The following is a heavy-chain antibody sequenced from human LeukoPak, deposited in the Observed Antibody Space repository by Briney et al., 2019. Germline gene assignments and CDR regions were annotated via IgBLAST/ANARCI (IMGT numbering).Heavy chain of an antibody. CDR1: GFAFNTYT. D-gene: IGHD4-11*01. J-gene: IGHJ4*02. V-gene: IGHV3-21*01. CDR2: ISSSDSYT. CDR3: ATDRFGNYDFDN. Sequence: GGSLRLSCAASGFAFNTYTLNWVRQAPGKGLEWVACISSSDSYTYYANSVKGRFTVSRDNAKNSLFLQMNSLRAEDTAMYYCATDRFGNYDFDNWGQGTLVTVSS.